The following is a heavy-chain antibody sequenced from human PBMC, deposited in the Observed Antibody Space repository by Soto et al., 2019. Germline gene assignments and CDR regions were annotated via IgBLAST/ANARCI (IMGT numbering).Heavy chain of an antibody. J-gene: IGHJ5*02. Sequence: QEQLVQSGAEVKKPGASVSISCRASGYTFISYYMHWVRQAPGHGLEWMGWINTRNGVTKYAQGFQDRVTMTRDASVNTAYMQVTWLTSDDTAVYYCARGTGSSWYDPWGQGTLVTVSS. CDR3: ARGTGSSWYDP. D-gene: IGHD3-10*01. V-gene: IGHV1-2*02. CDR2: INTRNGVT. CDR1: GYTFISYY.